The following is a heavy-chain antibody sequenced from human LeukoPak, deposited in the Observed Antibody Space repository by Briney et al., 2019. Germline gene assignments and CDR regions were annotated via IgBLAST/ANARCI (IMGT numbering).Heavy chain of an antibody. CDR3: AKDLLLWFGELTPLFDY. D-gene: IGHD3-10*01. Sequence: GGSLRLSCAASGFTFSSYAMSWVRQAPGKGLEWVSAISGSGGSTYYADSVKGRFTISRDNSKNTLYLQMNSLRAEDTAVYYCAKDLLLWFGELTPLFDYWGQGTLVTVSS. CDR1: GFTFSSYA. V-gene: IGHV3-23*01. CDR2: ISGSGGST. J-gene: IGHJ4*02.